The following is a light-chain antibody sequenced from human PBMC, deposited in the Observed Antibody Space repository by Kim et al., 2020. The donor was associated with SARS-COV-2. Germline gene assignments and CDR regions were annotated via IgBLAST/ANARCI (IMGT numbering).Light chain of an antibody. Sequence: SASVGDRVFITCRTIQCISTSLAWYQQKPGKAPNLLIYKASNLKSGVSSTFSGSGSGTEFTLTISSLQPDDLATYYCQEYDGYPYTFGQGTTLEI. J-gene: IGKJ2*01. V-gene: IGKV1-5*03. CDR2: KAS. CDR3: QEYDGYPYT. CDR1: QCISTS.